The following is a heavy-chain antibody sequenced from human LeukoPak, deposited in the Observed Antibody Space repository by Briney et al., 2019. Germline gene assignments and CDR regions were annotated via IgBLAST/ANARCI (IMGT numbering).Heavy chain of an antibody. V-gene: IGHV4-30-4*01. J-gene: IGHJ4*02. D-gene: IGHD3-10*01. CDR1: GGSISSADYY. Sequence: SQTLSLTCTVSGGSISSADYYWSWIRQPPGKGLEWIGYIYYSGSTYYNPSLKSRLTISVDTSKNQFSLKLSSVTAADTAVYYCARARITMVRGVTRYYFDYWGQGTLVTVSS. CDR3: ARARITMVRGVTRYYFDY. CDR2: IYYSGST.